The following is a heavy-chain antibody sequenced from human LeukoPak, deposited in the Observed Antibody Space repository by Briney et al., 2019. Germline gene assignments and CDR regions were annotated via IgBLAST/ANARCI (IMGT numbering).Heavy chain of an antibody. CDR3: ARQVSSGYYYY. V-gene: IGHV4-61*02. D-gene: IGHD3-22*01. CDR1: GGSISSGSYY. J-gene: IGHJ4*02. CDR2: IYTSGSA. Sequence: PSETLSLTCTVSGGSISSGSYYWSWIRQPAGEGLEWIGRIYTSGSANYNPSLKSRVTISVDKTKNQFSLKLSPVTAADTAVYYCARQVSSGYYYYWGQGTLVTVSS.